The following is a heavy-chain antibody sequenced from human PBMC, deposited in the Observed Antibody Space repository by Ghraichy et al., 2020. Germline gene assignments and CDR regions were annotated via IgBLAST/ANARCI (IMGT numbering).Heavy chain of an antibody. D-gene: IGHD4-11*01. CDR3: ARGPDDDYSNYCDY. V-gene: IGHV4-34*01. Sequence: SETLSLTCAVYGGSFSGYYWSWIRQPPGKGLEWIGEINHSGSTNYNPSLKSRVTISVDTSKNQFSLKLSSVTAADTAVYYCARGPDDDYSNYCDYWGQGTLVTVSS. J-gene: IGHJ4*02. CDR2: INHSGST. CDR1: GGSFSGYY.